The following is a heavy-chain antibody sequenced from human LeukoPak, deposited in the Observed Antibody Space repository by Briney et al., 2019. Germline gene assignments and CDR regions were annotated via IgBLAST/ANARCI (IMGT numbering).Heavy chain of an antibody. Sequence: GGSLRLSCVGSGFTFRSFAVTWVRQAPGKGLDWVSSITANGDRTYYTDSVKGRFTISRDNSKNTLYLHMSNLRAEDTAVYYCAKDLGYCTNGVCYYYYMDVWGKGTTVTVSS. CDR3: AKDLGYCTNGVCYYYYMDV. CDR2: ITANGDRT. CDR1: GFTFRSFA. V-gene: IGHV3-23*01. J-gene: IGHJ6*03. D-gene: IGHD2-8*01.